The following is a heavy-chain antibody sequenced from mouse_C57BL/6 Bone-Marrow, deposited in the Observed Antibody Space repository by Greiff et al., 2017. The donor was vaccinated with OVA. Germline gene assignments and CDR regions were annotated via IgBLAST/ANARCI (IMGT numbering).Heavy chain of an antibody. J-gene: IGHJ4*01. CDR2: ISSGSSTI. CDR1: GFTFSDYG. CDR3: ARHYYSNYGNYYAMDY. V-gene: IGHV5-17*01. Sequence: DVKLVESGGGLVKPGGSLKLSCAASGFTFSDYGMHWVRQAPEKGLEWVAYISSGSSTIYYADTVKGRFTISRDNAKNTLFLQMTSLRSEDTAMYYCARHYYSNYGNYYAMDYWGQGTSVTVSS. D-gene: IGHD2-5*01.